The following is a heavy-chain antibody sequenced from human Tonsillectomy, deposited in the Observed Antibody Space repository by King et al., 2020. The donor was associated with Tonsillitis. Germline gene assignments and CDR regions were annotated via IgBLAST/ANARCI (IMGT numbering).Heavy chain of an antibody. Sequence: VQLVGSGGGLFKPGGSLRLSCAASGFTFSTFSMNWVRQAPGRGVWWVSFFSGSSGYIEDADSLKGRCTVSRDNAKNSLFLQMNSLRAEDTAIYYCARDLGRLSGSYFDYWGQGTPVTVSS. D-gene: IGHD1-26*01. CDR1: GFTFSTFS. CDR2: FSGSSGYI. J-gene: IGHJ4*02. V-gene: IGHV3-21*01. CDR3: ARDLGRLSGSYFDY.